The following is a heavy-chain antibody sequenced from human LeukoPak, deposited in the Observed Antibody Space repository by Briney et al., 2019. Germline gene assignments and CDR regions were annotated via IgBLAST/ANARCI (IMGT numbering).Heavy chain of an antibody. V-gene: IGHV2-5*02. CDR2: IFWDDDK. Sequence: SGPTLVKPTQTLTRTCTFSGFSLSTSGVGVGWIRQPPGKALEWLAIIFWDDDKRYSPFLKSRLTITKDTSKNQVVLTMTNMDPVDTATYYCAHSLPYDHGLDYWGQGTLVTVSS. CDR1: GFSLSTSGVG. CDR3: AHSLPYDHGLDY. D-gene: IGHD3-16*01. J-gene: IGHJ4*02.